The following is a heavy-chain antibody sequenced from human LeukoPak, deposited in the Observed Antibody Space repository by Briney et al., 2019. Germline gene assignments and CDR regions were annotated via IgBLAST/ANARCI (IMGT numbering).Heavy chain of an antibody. CDR3: ARSGGQDGYNPFYYYYYYMDV. CDR1: GFTFSSYA. D-gene: IGHD5-24*01. V-gene: IGHV3-64*01. Sequence: PGGSLRLSCAASGFTFSSYAMHWVRQAPGKGLEYVSAISSNGGSTYYANSVKGRFTISRDNSKNTLYLQMGSLRAEDMAVYYCARSGGQDGYNPFYYYYYYMDVWGKGTTVTISS. CDR2: ISSNGGST. J-gene: IGHJ6*03.